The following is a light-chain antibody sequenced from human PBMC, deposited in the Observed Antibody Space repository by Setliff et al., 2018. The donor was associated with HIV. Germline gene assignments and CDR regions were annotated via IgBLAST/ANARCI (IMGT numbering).Light chain of an antibody. CDR3: CSYAGSPLYV. Sequence: QSALTQPRSVSGSPGQSVTIPCTGTSSDVGGYNYVSWYQQHPGKAPKLMIYDVTKRPSGVPDRFSGSKSGNTASLTISGLRAEDEADYYCCSYAGSPLYVFGTGTKVTVL. V-gene: IGLV2-11*01. J-gene: IGLJ1*01. CDR2: DVT. CDR1: SSDVGGYNY.